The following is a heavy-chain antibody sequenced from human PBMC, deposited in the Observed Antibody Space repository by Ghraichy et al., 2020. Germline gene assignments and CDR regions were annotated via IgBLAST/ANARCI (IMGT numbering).Heavy chain of an antibody. D-gene: IGHD3-10*01. Sequence: GGSLRLSCAASGFTFSSYAMSWVRQAPGKGLEWVSAISGSGGSTYYADSVKGRFTISRDNSKNTLYLQMNSLRAEDTAVYYCAKDRPNYYGSGSYYLDFDYWGQGTLVTVSS. CDR1: GFTFSSYA. CDR2: ISGSGGST. V-gene: IGHV3-23*01. J-gene: IGHJ4*02. CDR3: AKDRPNYYGSGSYYLDFDY.